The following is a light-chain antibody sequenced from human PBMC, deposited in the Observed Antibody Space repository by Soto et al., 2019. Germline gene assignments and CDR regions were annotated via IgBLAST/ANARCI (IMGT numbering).Light chain of an antibody. CDR3: QQRSNWPPIT. Sequence: EIVLTQSPATLSLSPCERATLSFSASQSVKTFLVWYQQRPGQAPRLLIHDASHRAAGIPARFSGSGFGTDFTLTISSLEPEDAAVYYCQQRSNWPPITFGQGTRLEIK. V-gene: IGKV3-11*01. CDR1: QSVKTF. J-gene: IGKJ5*01. CDR2: DAS.